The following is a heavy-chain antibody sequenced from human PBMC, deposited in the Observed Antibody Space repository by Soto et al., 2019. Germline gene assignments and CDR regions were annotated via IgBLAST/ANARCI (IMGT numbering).Heavy chain of an antibody. V-gene: IGHV4-59*01. CDR3: AHFSDLEWFDP. J-gene: IGHJ5*02. D-gene: IGHD2-21*01. CDR2: IFYTGST. Sequence: ETLSLTCTVSGGSISRYFWSWIRQSPGKGLEWIGYIFYTGSTTYNPSLKSRVTISIDTSKNQFSLKLSSLTAADTAVYYCAHFSDLEWFDPWGQGTLVTVSS. CDR1: GGSISRYF.